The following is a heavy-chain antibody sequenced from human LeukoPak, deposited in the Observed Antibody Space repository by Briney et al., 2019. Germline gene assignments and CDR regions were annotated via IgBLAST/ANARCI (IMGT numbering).Heavy chain of an antibody. V-gene: IGHV4-4*02. CDR1: GGSITTRDC. Sequence: PSETLSLTCGVSGGSITTRDCWCWVRQPPGKGLEWIGEICLDGRIHYTPSLRSRISISVDRSKDQSSLNLISVAAADTAIYFCASQGGLRNDFWGQGILVTVSS. CDR3: ASQGGLRNDF. J-gene: IGHJ4*02. D-gene: IGHD2-15*01. CDR2: ICLDGRI.